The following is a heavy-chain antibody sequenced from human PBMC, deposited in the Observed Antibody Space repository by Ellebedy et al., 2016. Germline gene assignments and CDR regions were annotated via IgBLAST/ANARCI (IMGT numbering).Heavy chain of an antibody. Sequence: ASVKVSCKASGYTFTSYDINWVRQATGQGLEWMGWMNPNSGNTGYAQTFQGRVTMTRNTSISTAYMDLSSLRSEDTAIYYCARGITMVRGVTLGYWGQGTLVTVSS. CDR3: ARGITMVRGVTLGY. V-gene: IGHV1-8*01. CDR1: GYTFTSYD. J-gene: IGHJ4*02. D-gene: IGHD3-10*01. CDR2: MNPNSGNT.